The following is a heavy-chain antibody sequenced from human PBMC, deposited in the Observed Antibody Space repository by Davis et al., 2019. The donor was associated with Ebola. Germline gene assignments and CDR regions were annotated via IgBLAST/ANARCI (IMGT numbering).Heavy chain of an antibody. Sequence: GESLKISCAASGFTFSSYSMNWVRQAPGKGLEWVSSISSSSSYIYYADSVKGRFTISRDDAKNSLYLQMNSLRAEDTAVYYCAREDFDYWGQGTLVTVSS. V-gene: IGHV3-21*01. J-gene: IGHJ4*02. CDR3: AREDFDY. CDR2: ISSSSSYI. CDR1: GFTFSSYS.